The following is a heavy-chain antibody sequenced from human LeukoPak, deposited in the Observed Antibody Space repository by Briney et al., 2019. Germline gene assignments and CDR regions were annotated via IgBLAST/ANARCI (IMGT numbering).Heavy chain of an antibody. CDR1: GYTLTELS. CDR3: ATDKGGPRYDYVWGSYRYIAKYDY. V-gene: IGHV1-24*01. Sequence: ASVKVSCKVSGYTLTELSMHWVRQAPGKGLEWMGGFDPEDGETIYAQKFQGRVTMTEDTSTDTAYMELSSLRSEDAAVYYCATDKGGPRYDYVWGSYRYIAKYDYWGQGTLVTVSS. D-gene: IGHD3-16*02. J-gene: IGHJ4*02. CDR2: FDPEDGET.